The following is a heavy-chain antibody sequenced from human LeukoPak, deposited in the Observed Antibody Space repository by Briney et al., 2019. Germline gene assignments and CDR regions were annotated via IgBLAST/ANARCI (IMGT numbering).Heavy chain of an antibody. D-gene: IGHD2-8*01. Sequence: KPGGSLRLSCAASGFTFSDYYMSWIRQAPGKGLEWLSYISSSSSDTKYADSVKGRFTISRDNAKKSLYLQMNSLRAEDTAVYYCARVLYCTNGVCFHDAFDIWGQGTMVTVSS. CDR3: ARVLYCTNGVCFHDAFDI. V-gene: IGHV3-11*06. CDR2: ISSSSSDT. J-gene: IGHJ3*02. CDR1: GFTFSDYY.